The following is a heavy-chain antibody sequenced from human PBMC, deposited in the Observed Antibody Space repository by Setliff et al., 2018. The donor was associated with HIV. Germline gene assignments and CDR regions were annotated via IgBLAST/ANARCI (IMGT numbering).Heavy chain of an antibody. CDR3: AKSDTTMDGGTPFYMDV. Sequence: PSETLSLTCTVPGGSISSSSYYWGWIRQPPGEGLEWVGSIYNSGSRYYNPSLNSRVTISVDTSKNQFSLKLSSVTAADTAVYYCAKSDTTMDGGTPFYMDVWGKGTTVTVSS. CDR2: IYNSGSR. D-gene: IGHD3-10*01. J-gene: IGHJ6*03. V-gene: IGHV4-39*01. CDR1: GGSISSSSYY.